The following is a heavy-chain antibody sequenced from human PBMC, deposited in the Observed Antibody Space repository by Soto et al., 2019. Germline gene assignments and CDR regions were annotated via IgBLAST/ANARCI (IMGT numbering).Heavy chain of an antibody. CDR1: GGTFSTYS. CDR3: ARVRMSFRRRGGHYYEDGMDV. Sequence: EQLVQSGAEVKKPGSSVKVSCEASGGTFSTYSISWVRQAPGHGLEWMGEVIPYFGTANHAQKFQGRVTLPAVASTSTAYMELRSLRSEDTALCYCARVRMSFRRRGGHYYEDGMDVWGQGTRVTVSS. V-gene: IGHV1-69*01. J-gene: IGHJ6*02. D-gene: IGHD3-3*01. CDR2: VIPYFGTA.